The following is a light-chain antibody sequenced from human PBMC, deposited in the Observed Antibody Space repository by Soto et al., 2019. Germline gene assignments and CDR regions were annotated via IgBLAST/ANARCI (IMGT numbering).Light chain of an antibody. CDR3: KKNDIYGT. Sequence: DIQMTQSPSTLSASVGDRVTITCRASQSVSSWLAWYQQKPGKAPKLLIYKASSLESGVPSRFRGSGFGTKFIFTFRSLHPDVFETYYSKKNDIYGTFGKGTKVDIK. J-gene: IGKJ1*01. CDR2: KAS. V-gene: IGKV1-5*03. CDR1: QSVSSW.